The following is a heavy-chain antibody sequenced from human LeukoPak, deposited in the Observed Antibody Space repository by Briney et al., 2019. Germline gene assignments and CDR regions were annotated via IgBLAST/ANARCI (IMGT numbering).Heavy chain of an antibody. CDR3: ARALYLDY. V-gene: IGHV3-30*04. CDR1: GFTFSSYA. J-gene: IGHJ4*02. CDR2: ISYDGSNK. Sequence: GGSLRLSCAASGFTFSSYAMHWVRQAPGKGLEWVSVISYDGSNKYYVDSVKGRFTISRDNAKNSLYLQMNSLRAEDTAAYYCARALYLDYWGQGTLVTVSS.